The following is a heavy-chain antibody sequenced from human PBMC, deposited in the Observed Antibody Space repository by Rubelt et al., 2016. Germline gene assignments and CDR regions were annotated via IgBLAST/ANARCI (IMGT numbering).Heavy chain of an antibody. D-gene: IGHD3-22*01. CDR3: ARVNYYDRAHDY. CDR1: GGSISSGGYY. CDR2: IYYSGRT. V-gene: IGHV4-31*03. J-gene: IGHJ4*02. Sequence: QVQLQESGPGLVKPSQTLSLTCTVSGGSISSGGYYWSWIRQHPGKGLEWIGYIYYSGRTFYNPSLKGRVTISVDTSNNQSSLKLGSVTAAYTSVYYCARVNYYDRAHDYWGQGTLVTVSS.